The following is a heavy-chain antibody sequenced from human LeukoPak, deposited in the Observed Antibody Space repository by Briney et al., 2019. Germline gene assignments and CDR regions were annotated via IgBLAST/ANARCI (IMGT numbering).Heavy chain of an antibody. CDR2: INYGGSST. D-gene: IGHD4-17*01. V-gene: IGHV3-74*01. J-gene: IGHJ3*02. CDR3: ARDFGRNGDFHAFDI. Sequence: GGSLRLSCAASGFSFSSYWMHWVRQAPGKGLVWVSRINYGGSSTSYADSVKGRFTISRDNAKNSLYLQMNSLRAEDTAVYYCARDFGRNGDFHAFDIWGQGTMVTVSS. CDR1: GFSFSSYW.